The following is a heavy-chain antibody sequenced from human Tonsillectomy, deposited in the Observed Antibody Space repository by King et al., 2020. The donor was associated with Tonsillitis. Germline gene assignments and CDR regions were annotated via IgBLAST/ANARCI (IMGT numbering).Heavy chain of an antibody. CDR2: ISGSGGTT. Sequence: VQLVESGGGLVQPGGSLRLSCAASGFSFSSYGMTWVRQAPGKGLEWVSGISGSGGTTYYVDSVKGRFTISRDNYNKKVHLQMNSLRAEDTAVYYCARDSWYVSSGDPDYWGQGAPVTVSS. CDR1: GFSFSSYG. D-gene: IGHD3-22*01. J-gene: IGHJ4*02. CDR3: ARDSWYVSSGDPDY. V-gene: IGHV3-23*04.